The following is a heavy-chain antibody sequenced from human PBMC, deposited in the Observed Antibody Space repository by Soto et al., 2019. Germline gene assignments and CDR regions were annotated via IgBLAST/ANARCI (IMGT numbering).Heavy chain of an antibody. D-gene: IGHD3-22*01. CDR3: ARTKRPSDSSGYFDY. V-gene: IGHV4-4*02. Sequence: PSETLSLTCAVSGGSISSSNWWSWVRQPPGKGLEWIGEIYHSGSTNYNPSLKSRVTISVDKSKNQFSLKLSSVTAADTAVYYCARTKRPSDSSGYFDYWGQRTLVTVSS. J-gene: IGHJ4*02. CDR2: IYHSGST. CDR1: GGSISSSNW.